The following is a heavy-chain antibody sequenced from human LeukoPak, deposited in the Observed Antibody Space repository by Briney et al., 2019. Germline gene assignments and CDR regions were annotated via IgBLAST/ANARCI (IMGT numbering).Heavy chain of an antibody. CDR3: ARGYCSSTSCHNWFDP. V-gene: IGHV4-4*07. CDR1: GGSISSYY. J-gene: IGHJ5*02. Sequence: PSETLSLTCTVSGGSISSYYWSWIWQPAGKGLEWIGRIYTSGSTNYNPSLKSRVTMSVDTSKNQFSLKLSSVTAADTAVYYCARGYCSSTSCHNWFDPWGQGTLVTVSS. D-gene: IGHD2-2*01. CDR2: IYTSGST.